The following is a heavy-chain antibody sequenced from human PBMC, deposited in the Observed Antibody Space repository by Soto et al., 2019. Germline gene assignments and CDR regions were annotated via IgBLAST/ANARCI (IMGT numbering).Heavy chain of an antibody. CDR2: IWYDASNK. CDR1: GFTFSNYG. J-gene: IGHJ4*02. Sequence: GGSLRLSCAASGFTFSNYGMHWVRQAPGKGLEWVAVIWYDASNKYYADSVKGRFTISRDNAKNSLSPQMNSLRAEDTAVYFCARGHSGYYDDYFDYWGQGTLVTVSS. V-gene: IGHV3-33*01. D-gene: IGHD3-22*01. CDR3: ARGHSGYYDDYFDY.